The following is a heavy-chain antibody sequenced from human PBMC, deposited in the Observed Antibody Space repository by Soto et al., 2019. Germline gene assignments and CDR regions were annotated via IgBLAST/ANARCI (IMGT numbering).Heavy chain of an antibody. V-gene: IGHV3-23*01. CDR3: AKEWNYYGSGSYYEISPFDY. D-gene: IGHD3-10*01. CDR2: ISGSGGST. J-gene: IGHJ4*02. Sequence: GGSLRLSCAASGFTFSSYAMSWVRQAPGKGLEWVSAISGSGGSTYYADSVKGRFTISRDNSKNTLYLQMNSLRAEDTAVYYCAKEWNYYGSGSYYEISPFDYWGQGTLVTVSS. CDR1: GFTFSSYA.